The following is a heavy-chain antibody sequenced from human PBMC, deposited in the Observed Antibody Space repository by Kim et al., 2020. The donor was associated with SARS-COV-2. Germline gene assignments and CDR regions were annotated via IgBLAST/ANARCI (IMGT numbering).Heavy chain of an antibody. CDR3: ARDFPDTGYWFDP. Sequence: YAQKLQGRVTMTTDTSTSTAYMELRSLRSDDTAVYYCARDFPDTGYWFDPWGQGTLVTVSS. J-gene: IGHJ5*02. V-gene: IGHV1-18*01. D-gene: IGHD5-12*01.